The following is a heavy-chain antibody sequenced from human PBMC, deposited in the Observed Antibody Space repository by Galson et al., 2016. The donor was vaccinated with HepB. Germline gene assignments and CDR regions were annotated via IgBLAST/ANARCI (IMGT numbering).Heavy chain of an antibody. J-gene: IGHJ4*02. D-gene: IGHD1-7*01. Sequence: SETLSLTCTVSGDSMTTNWYSWVRQTPGQGLEWIGEAYHTGTTKYNPSLKTRVTISMDTANNHLSLTLHFVTAADTAIYYCARHIAVTGTRGFDYWGQGALVTVSS. CDR3: ARHIAVTGTRGFDY. V-gene: IGHV4-4*02. CDR1: GDSMTTNW. CDR2: AYHTGTT.